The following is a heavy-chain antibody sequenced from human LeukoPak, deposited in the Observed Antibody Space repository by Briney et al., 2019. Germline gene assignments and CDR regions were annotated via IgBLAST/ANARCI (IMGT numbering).Heavy chain of an antibody. CDR3: ATVELWPDY. Sequence: GASVKVSCKASGYTFTSYYMHWVRQAPGKGLEWMGGFDPEDGETIYAQKFQGRVTMTEDTSTDTAYMELSSLRSEDTAVYYCATVELWPDYWGQGTLVTVSS. D-gene: IGHD5-18*01. CDR2: FDPEDGET. J-gene: IGHJ4*02. CDR1: GYTFTSYY. V-gene: IGHV1-24*01.